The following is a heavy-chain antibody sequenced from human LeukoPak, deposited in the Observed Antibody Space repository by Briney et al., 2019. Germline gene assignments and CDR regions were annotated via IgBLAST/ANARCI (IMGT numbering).Heavy chain of an antibody. CDR2: INHSGST. CDR1: GGSISSYY. CDR3: ARRIAATKD. V-gene: IGHV4-34*01. J-gene: IGHJ4*02. Sequence: SETLSLTCTVSGGSISSYYWSWIRQPPGKGLEWIGEINHSGSTNYNPSLKSRVTISVDTSKNQFSLKLSSVTAADTAVYYCARRIAATKDWGQGTLVTVSS. D-gene: IGHD6-13*01.